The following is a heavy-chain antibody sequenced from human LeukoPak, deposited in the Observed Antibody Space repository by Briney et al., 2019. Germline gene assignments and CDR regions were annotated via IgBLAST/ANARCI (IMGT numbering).Heavy chain of an antibody. Sequence: TSSETLSLTCAVYGGSFSGYYWSWIRQPPGKGLEWIVEINHSGSTNYNPSLKSRVTISVDTSKNQFSLKLSSVTAADTAVYYCARGARWLRTDKKFDYWGQGTLVTVSS. D-gene: IGHD5-12*01. CDR1: GGSFSGYY. CDR2: INHSGST. V-gene: IGHV4-34*01. CDR3: ARGARWLRTDKKFDY. J-gene: IGHJ4*02.